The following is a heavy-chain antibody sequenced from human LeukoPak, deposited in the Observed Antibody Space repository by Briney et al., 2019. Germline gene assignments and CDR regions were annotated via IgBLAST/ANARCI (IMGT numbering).Heavy chain of an antibody. CDR1: GFTFSRSA. J-gene: IGHJ4*02. CDR2: IIISDGRT. D-gene: IGHD3-16*01. CDR3: ARVPHKGITFGGADY. Sequence: PGGSLRLSCTASGFTFSRSAMTWVRQAPGKGLEWLSSIIISDGRTYYSDPVKGRVTISRDISKNTLYLQMNSLRAEDTAVYYCARVPHKGITFGGADYWGQGTLVTVSS. V-gene: IGHV3-23*01.